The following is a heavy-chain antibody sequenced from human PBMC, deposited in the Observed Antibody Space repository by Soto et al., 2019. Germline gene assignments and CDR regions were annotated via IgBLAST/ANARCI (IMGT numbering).Heavy chain of an antibody. D-gene: IGHD2-2*01. Sequence: TLSLTSRLSCGSISSNRYSWGWIRQHQEKGLEWIGTIYYSGSTHYNPSLEGRVAISADTPNNQLSLRLSSVTAADTAVYYCARVPDYWGQGILVTVSS. CDR3: ARVPDY. CDR2: IYYSGST. CDR1: CGSISSNRYS. J-gene: IGHJ4*02. V-gene: IGHV4-39*01.